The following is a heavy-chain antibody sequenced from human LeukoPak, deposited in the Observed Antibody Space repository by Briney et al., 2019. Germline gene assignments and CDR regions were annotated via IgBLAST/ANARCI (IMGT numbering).Heavy chain of an antibody. V-gene: IGHV3-7*01. CDR2: MKPDGSEN. Sequence: PGGSLRLSCAVSGFTFSSYWMSWVRQAPGKGVEWVANMKPDGSENYYVDSVKGRFTISRDSSKNSLYLQMNSLRVEDTAVYYCARDPRQSHLVYTTGDYWGQGTLVTVSS. J-gene: IGHJ4*02. D-gene: IGHD2-2*02. CDR3: ARDPRQSHLVYTTGDY. CDR1: GFTFSSYW.